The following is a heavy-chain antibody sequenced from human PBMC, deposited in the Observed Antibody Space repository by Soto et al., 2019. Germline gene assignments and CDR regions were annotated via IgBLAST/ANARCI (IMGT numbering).Heavy chain of an antibody. Sequence: QVQLVQSGAEVKKPGSSVKVSCKASGGTFSSYAISWVRQAPGQGLEWMGGIIPIFGTANYAQKFQGRVTITAHKSTSTAYMELSSLRSEDTAVYYCARVASIAARPGLAFDIWGQGTMVTVSS. CDR1: GGTFSSYA. V-gene: IGHV1-69*06. J-gene: IGHJ3*02. CDR3: ARVASIAARPGLAFDI. D-gene: IGHD6-6*01. CDR2: IIPIFGTA.